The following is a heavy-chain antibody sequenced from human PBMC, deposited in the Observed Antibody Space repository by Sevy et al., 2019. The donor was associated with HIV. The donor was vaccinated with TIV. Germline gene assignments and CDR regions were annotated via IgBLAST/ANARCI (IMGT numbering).Heavy chain of an antibody. D-gene: IGHD2-8*01. CDR3: VGPKLTYTNGWHYFDY. Sequence: SETLSLTCIVSGASISNTAYYWGWIRQSPGKGMEWIASIRHGGYTFYNPSLKSRVTISADTSKNQFSLKLTSVSAADTSIYYCVGPKLTYTNGWHYFDYWGQGTVVTVSS. CDR1: GASISNTAYY. V-gene: IGHV4-39*01. J-gene: IGHJ4*02. CDR2: IRHGGYT.